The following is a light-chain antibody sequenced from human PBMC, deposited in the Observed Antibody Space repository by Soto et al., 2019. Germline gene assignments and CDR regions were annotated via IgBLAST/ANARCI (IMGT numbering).Light chain of an antibody. V-gene: IGLV1-47*01. J-gene: IGLJ1*01. CDR3: LSYAGTNARLRV. CDR1: TSNIGSHY. Sequence: QSVLTQPPSASGTPGQSLTISCSGSTSNIGSHYVYWYQHLPGTAPKVLIVRDGQRPSGVPDRFFGSKSGNTASLTISGLQADDEGDYYCLSYAGTNARLRVFGTGTKLTVL. CDR2: RDG.